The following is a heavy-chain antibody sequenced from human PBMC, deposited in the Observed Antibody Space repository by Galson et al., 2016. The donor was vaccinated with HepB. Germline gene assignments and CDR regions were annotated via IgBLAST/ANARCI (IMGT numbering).Heavy chain of an antibody. J-gene: IGHJ5*02. CDR1: GGSISSGDYY. Sequence: LSLTCTVSGGSISSGDYYWSWIRQPPGKGLEWIGYIYHSGSTYYNPSLKSRVTISVDTSKNQFSLKLSSVTAADTAVYYCSRDREVGANWFDPWGQGTLVTVSS. CDR3: SRDREVGANWFDP. D-gene: IGHD1-26*01. CDR2: IYHSGST. V-gene: IGHV4-30-4*01.